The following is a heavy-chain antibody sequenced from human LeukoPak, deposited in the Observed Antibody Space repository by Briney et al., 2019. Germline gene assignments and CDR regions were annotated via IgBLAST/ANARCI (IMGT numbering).Heavy chain of an antibody. Sequence: GGSLRLSCAVSGLTVSSNYMSWVRQAPGKGLEWVSVIYSGGSTYYADSVKGRFTISRDNSKNTMYLQMNSLRAEDTAVYYCARVVHGGSNWFDPWGQGTLVTVSS. CDR2: IYSGGST. CDR3: ARVVHGGSNWFDP. CDR1: GLTVSSNY. V-gene: IGHV3-53*01. D-gene: IGHD3-16*01. J-gene: IGHJ5*02.